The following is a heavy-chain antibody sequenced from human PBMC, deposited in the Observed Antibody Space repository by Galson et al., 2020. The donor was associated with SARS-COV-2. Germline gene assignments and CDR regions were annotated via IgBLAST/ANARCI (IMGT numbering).Heavy chain of an antibody. J-gene: IGHJ6*02. CDR1: GFSFNICS. CDR2: ISSASYYT. Sequence: GGSLRLSCVASGFSFNICSMNWVRQAPGKGLEWVSSISSASYYTYYTDSVKGRFIISRDNAKNSLYLEMNSLRAEDTAIYYCTRDKNYDLSYYGMDVWGQGTTVAVSS. D-gene: IGHD3-3*01. CDR3: TRDKNYDLSYYGMDV. V-gene: IGHV3-21*06.